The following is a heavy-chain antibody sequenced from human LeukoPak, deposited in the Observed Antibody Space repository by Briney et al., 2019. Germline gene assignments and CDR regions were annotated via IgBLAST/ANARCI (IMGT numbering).Heavy chain of an antibody. CDR1: GYTFSIYG. CDR2: ISAYNGNT. CDR3: ARQGYSGHSQGAADY. J-gene: IGHJ4*02. D-gene: IGHD4-23*01. V-gene: IGHV1-18*01. Sequence: ASVKVSCKASGYTFSIYGFSWVRQAPGQGLEWMGWISAYNGNTNYAQKFQGRVTMTTDTSTSTAHMERRSLRSDDTAVYYCARQGYSGHSQGAADYWGQGTLVTVSS.